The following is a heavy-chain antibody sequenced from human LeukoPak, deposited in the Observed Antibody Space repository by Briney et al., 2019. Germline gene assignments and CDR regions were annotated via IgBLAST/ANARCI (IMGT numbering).Heavy chain of an antibody. V-gene: IGHV1-69*13. CDR3: ASKTDIVVVVAADDAFDI. Sequence: ASVKVSCKASGGTFSSYAISWVRQAPGQGLEWMGGIIPIFGTASYAQKFQGRVTITADESTSTAYMELSSLRSEDTAVYYCASKTDIVVVVAADDAFDIWGQGTMVTVSS. D-gene: IGHD2-15*01. CDR2: IIPIFGTA. J-gene: IGHJ3*02. CDR1: GGTFSSYA.